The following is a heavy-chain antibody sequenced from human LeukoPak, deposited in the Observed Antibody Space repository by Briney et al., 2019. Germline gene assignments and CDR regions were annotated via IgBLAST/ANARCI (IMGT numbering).Heavy chain of an antibody. J-gene: IGHJ5*02. CDR1: GYSFNDKY. CDR2: INPNSGGT. CDR3: ARAGGRSWFDP. Sequence: ASVKVSCKASGYSFNDKYLHWGRQAPGQGLEWMGSINPNSGGTNYAQKFQGRVTMTTDTSMSTAYMELSRLTSDDTAVYYCARAGGRSWFDPWGQGTLVTVSS. V-gene: IGHV1-2*02.